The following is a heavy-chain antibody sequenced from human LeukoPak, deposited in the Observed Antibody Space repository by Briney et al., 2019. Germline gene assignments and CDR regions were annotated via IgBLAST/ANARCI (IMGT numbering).Heavy chain of an antibody. CDR2: IRASATTT. J-gene: IGHJ6*03. CDR3: AKAPAEFRAYSYSYMAV. D-gene: IGHD3-10*01. V-gene: IGHV3-23*01. Sequence: GGSLRLSCAVTGFTLSNSAMSWVRQAPGKGPEWVSAIRASATTTFYADSVKVRFTISRDNSKNTLYLQMNSKKADDTAVYYCAKAPAEFRAYSYSYMAVWGKGTTVTVSS. CDR1: GFTLSNSA.